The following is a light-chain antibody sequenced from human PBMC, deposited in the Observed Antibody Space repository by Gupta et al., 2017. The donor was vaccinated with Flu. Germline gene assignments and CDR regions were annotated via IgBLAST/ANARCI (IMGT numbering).Light chain of an antibody. CDR2: KDT. CDR1: AVAKFD. CDR3: QSVEWSGPYVV. Sequence: SDELTQPPSMSVSPGQTAMITCSGDAVAKFDCYWYQLKSGQAPVLIIYKDTERPSGIPERFSGSRSGTLVTLTISGVQAEDEADYYCQSVEWSGPYVVFGGGTKVTV. J-gene: IGLJ3*02. V-gene: IGLV3-25*02.